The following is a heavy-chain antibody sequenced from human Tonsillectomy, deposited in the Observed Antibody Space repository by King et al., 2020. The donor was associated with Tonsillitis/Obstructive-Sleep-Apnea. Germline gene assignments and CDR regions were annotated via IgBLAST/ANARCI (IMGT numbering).Heavy chain of an antibody. J-gene: IGHJ4*02. Sequence: VQLVESGGGLVKPGGSLRLSCAASGFTFSSYSMNWVRQAPGKGLEWVSSISSSSSYIYYADSVKGRFTISRDNAKNSLYLQMNSLRAEDTAVYYCARDVGDKGLTGDYYVDYWGQGTLVTVSS. D-gene: IGHD7-27*01. CDR3: ARDVGDKGLTGDYYVDY. CDR1: GFTFSSYS. V-gene: IGHV3-21*01. CDR2: ISSSSSYI.